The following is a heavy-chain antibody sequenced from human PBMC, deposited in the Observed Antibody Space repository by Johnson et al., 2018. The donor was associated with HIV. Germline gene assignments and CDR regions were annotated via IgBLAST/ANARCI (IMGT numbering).Heavy chain of an antibody. Sequence: QVQLVESGGGLVQPGGSLRLSCADSGFTFSSYAMHWVRKAPGKGLECVAVISSDGSEKYYVDSVKGRFTISRDNAKNSLYLQMNSLRAEDTAVYYCTRALGRGELLPGSFAFDVWGQGTMVTVSS. CDR1: GFTFSSYA. D-gene: IGHD1-7*01. J-gene: IGHJ3*01. CDR2: ISSDGSEK. V-gene: IGHV3-30*04. CDR3: TRALGRGELLPGSFAFDV.